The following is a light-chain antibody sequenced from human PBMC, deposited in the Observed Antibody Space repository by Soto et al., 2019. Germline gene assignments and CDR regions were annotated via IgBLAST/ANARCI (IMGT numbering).Light chain of an antibody. J-gene: IGLJ1*01. CDR2: EVS. CDR3: SSYTSSNNYV. V-gene: IGLV2-18*02. CDR1: SSDVGSYNR. Sequence: QSALTQPPSXXXSXXXXXTISCTGTSSDVGSYNRVSWYQQPLGTAPKLMIYEVSNRPSGVPDRFSGSKSGNTASLTISGLQAEDEADYYCSSYTSSNNYVFGTGTKVTVL.